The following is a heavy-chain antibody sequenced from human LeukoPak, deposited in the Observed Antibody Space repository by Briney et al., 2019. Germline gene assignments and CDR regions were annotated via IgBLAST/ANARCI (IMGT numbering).Heavy chain of an antibody. CDR2: MSGSGSAT. CDR3: AKTEAPAAIRAGSDY. Sequence: GGSLRLSCAASGFTFSNYGMSAVRQAPEKEPEWVLTMSGSGSATYNAGSVKGRFTTSRDNSNNTLYLQMNSLRAEDTAVYYCAKTEAPAAIRAGSDYWGQGTLVTVS. V-gene: IGHV3-23*01. CDR1: GFTFSNYG. D-gene: IGHD2-2*02. J-gene: IGHJ4*02.